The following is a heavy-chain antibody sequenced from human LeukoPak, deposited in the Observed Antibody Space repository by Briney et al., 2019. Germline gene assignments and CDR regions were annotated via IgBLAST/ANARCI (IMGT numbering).Heavy chain of an antibody. V-gene: IGHV1-69*04. CDR1: GGTFSSYA. Sequence: GASVKVSCKASGGTFSSYAISWVRQAPGQGLEWMGRIIPILGIANYAQKFQGRVTITADKSTSTAYMELSSLRSEDTAVYYCARVSCSGGSCQNAFDIWDQGTMVTVSS. J-gene: IGHJ3*02. CDR3: ARVSCSGGSCQNAFDI. CDR2: IIPILGIA. D-gene: IGHD2-15*01.